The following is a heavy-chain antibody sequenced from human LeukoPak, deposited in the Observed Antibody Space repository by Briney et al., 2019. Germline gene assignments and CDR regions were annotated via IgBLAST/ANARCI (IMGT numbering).Heavy chain of an antibody. V-gene: IGHV1-69*05. J-gene: IGHJ4*02. D-gene: IGHD5-24*01. Sequence: ASVKVSCKASGGTFSSYAISWVRQAPGQGLEWMGGIIPIFGTANYAQKFQGRVTITTDESTSTAYMELSSLRSEDTAVYYCASSLYFRDGYNILGYWGQGNLVTVSS. CDR2: IIPIFGTA. CDR1: GGTFSSYA. CDR3: ASSLYFRDGYNILGY.